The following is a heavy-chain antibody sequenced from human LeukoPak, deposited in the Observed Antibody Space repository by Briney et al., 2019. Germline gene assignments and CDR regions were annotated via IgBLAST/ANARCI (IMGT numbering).Heavy chain of an antibody. CDR2: IYPGDSDT. Sequence: GESLKISCKGSGYSLTSYWVGWVRQMPGKGLEWMGIIYPGDSDTRYSPSFQGQVTISADKSISTAYLQWSSLKASDTAMYYCARSSIAALNWFDPWGQGTLVTVSS. V-gene: IGHV5-51*01. CDR1: GYSLTSYW. J-gene: IGHJ5*02. CDR3: ARSSIAALNWFDP. D-gene: IGHD6-6*01.